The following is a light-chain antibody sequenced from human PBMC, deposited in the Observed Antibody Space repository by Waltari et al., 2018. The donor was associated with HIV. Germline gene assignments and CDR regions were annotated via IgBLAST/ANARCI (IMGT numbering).Light chain of an antibody. Sequence: QAGLTQPPSLSEDLRQNVTLTSTGHNTHVGSHGTLWLKQHRGRPPKVIFYRNSVRPSGIPERISASRSGNTASLTITGLQSEDEADYYCSAWDITLSAWVFGGGTHLTV. V-gene: IGLV10-54*01. CDR1: NTHVGSHG. CDR3: SAWDITLSAWV. CDR2: RNS. J-gene: IGLJ3*02.